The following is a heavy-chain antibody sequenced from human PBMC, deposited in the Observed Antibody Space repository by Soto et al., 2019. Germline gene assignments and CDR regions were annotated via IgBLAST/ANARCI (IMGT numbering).Heavy chain of an antibody. CDR2: IDPSDSYT. J-gene: IGHJ5*02. CDR3: ARSLRRKYNWFDP. V-gene: IGHV5-10-1*01. Sequence: PGESGKISCXGSGYSFTSYWISWVCQMPGKGLEWMGRIDPSDSYTNYSPSFQGHVTISADKSISTAYLQWSSLKASDTAMYYCARSLRRKYNWFDPWGQGTLVTVSS. CDR1: GYSFTSYW.